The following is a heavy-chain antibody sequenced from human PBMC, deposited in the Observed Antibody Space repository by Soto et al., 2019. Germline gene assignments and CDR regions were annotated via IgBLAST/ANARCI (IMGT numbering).Heavy chain of an antibody. D-gene: IGHD6-25*01. Sequence: QVQLVESGGGVVQPGRSLRLSCAASGFTFSSYGMHWVRQAPGKGLEWVAVISYDGSNKYYADSVKGRFTISRDNSKNTLYLQMKSLRAEDTAVYYCAKTRRLPGSDYFDYWGQGTLVTVSS. CDR3: AKTRRLPGSDYFDY. J-gene: IGHJ4*02. CDR2: ISYDGSNK. CDR1: GFTFSSYG. V-gene: IGHV3-30*18.